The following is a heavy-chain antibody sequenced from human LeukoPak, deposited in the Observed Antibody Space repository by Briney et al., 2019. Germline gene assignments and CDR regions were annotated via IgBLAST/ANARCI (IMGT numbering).Heavy chain of an antibody. V-gene: IGHV3-72*01. Sequence: GGSLRLSCAASGFNFSVYYMAWVRQAPGKGLEWVGLSRNKENRYSTEYGASVKGRVTISRDDSKNLMYLEMKSLKSEDTAVYYCVGGYDYWGQGTLVTVSS. D-gene: IGHD2-15*01. CDR3: VGGYDY. J-gene: IGHJ4*02. CDR1: GFNFSVYY. CDR2: SRNKENRYST.